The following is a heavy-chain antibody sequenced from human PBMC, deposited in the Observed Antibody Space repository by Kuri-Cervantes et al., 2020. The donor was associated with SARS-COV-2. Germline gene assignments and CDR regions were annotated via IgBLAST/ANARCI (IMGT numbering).Heavy chain of an antibody. CDR1: GYTFTSYY. J-gene: IGHJ4*02. CDR2: INPSGGST. Sequence: ASVKVSCKASGYTFTSYYMHWVRQAPGQGLEWMGIINPSGGSTSYAQKLQGRVTMTTDTSTSTAYMELRSLRSDDTAVYYCALSRGLVGNYFDYWGQGTLVTVSS. D-gene: IGHD6-19*01. V-gene: IGHV1-46*03. CDR3: ALSRGLVGNYFDY.